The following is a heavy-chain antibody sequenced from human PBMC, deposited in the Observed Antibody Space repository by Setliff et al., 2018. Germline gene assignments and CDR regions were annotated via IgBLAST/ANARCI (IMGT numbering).Heavy chain of an antibody. CDR3: ARRGERFFNWFDP. V-gene: IGHV5-51*01. Sequence: KISCKGSGYSFTDYWIAWVRQTPGKGLEWMGTIYPGNADTRYSPSFQGQVTISTDTSINTAFLQWNNLKASDTAVYYCARRGERFFNWFDPWGQGTLVTVSS. CDR1: GYSFTDYW. D-gene: IGHD2-21*01. J-gene: IGHJ5*02. CDR2: IYPGNADT.